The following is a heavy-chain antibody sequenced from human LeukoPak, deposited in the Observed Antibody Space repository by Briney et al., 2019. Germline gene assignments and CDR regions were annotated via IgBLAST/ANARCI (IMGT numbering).Heavy chain of an antibody. V-gene: IGHV5-51*07. CDR3: SRQTTVVTIDY. D-gene: IGHD4-23*01. CDR2: IHRGDSDT. CDR1: GYSFTSYW. J-gene: IGHJ4*02. Sequence: GESLKISCKGSGYSFTSYWIGCVHQMPGKGLEWMGIIHRGDSDTRYSPSFQGQVTISADKSISTAYLQLRSQKASDSDMYYCSRQTTVVTIDYWGQGTLVNVSS.